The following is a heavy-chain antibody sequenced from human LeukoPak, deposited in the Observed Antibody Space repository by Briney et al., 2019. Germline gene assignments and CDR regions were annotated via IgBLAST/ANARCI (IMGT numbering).Heavy chain of an antibody. CDR3: AKDMAPGDTAMVWEGYYFDY. D-gene: IGHD5-18*01. V-gene: IGHV3-30*18. Sequence: PGGSLRLSCAASGFTFSSYGMHWVRQAPGKGLEGVAVISYDGSNKYYADSVKGRFTISRVNSKNMLYLQMNSLRAEDTAVYYCAKDMAPGDTAMVWEGYYFDYWGQGTLVTVSS. CDR1: GFTFSSYG. CDR2: ISYDGSNK. J-gene: IGHJ4*02.